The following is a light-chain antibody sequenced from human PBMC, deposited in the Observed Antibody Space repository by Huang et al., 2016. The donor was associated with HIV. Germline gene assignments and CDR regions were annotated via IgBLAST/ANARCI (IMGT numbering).Light chain of an antibody. Sequence: EIVLTQSPATLSLSPGERATLSCRASQSVNTVLAWYQQKPGQAPRLLIYDAANRATGIQARFSGSGSGTDFTLTSSSLEPEDFAVYYCQQRSNRPLTFGGGTKVEIK. CDR1: QSVNTV. V-gene: IGKV3-11*01. CDR2: DAA. CDR3: QQRSNRPLT. J-gene: IGKJ4*01.